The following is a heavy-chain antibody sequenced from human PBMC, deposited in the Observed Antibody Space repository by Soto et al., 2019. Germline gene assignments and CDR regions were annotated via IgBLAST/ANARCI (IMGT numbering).Heavy chain of an antibody. D-gene: IGHD3-10*01. V-gene: IGHV4-30-4*01. CDR2: IYYSGST. Sequence: VRLQESGPGLVKPSQTLSLTCIVSGGAINSGDYYWSWIRQPPGKGLEWIGYIYYSGSTYYNPTLKGRLTISVDMSKNQFSMKLSSVTAATTAVYYCARDRGWFYFAYWGKGTLVTVSA. CDR3: ARDRGWFYFAY. J-gene: IGHJ4*02. CDR1: GGAINSGDYY.